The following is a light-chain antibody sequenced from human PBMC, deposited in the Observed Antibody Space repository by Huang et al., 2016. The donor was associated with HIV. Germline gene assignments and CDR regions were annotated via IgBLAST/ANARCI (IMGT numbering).Light chain of an antibody. CDR3: QQYNNWPPGDT. Sequence: EIVMTQSPATLSVSPWERATLSCRASQSVSNLAWYQQKPGQAPRLLVYGASTRATGIPARFGGSGSGTEFTLTISSLQFEDSAVYYCQQYNNWPPGDTFGQGTKLEIK. CDR1: QSVSN. J-gene: IGKJ2*01. CDR2: GAS. V-gene: IGKV3-15*01.